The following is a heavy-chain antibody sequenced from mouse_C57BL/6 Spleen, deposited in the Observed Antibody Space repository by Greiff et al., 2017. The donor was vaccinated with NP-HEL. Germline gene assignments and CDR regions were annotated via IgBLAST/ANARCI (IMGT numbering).Heavy chain of an antibody. CDR3: ARVYYGYDVHYFDY. D-gene: IGHD2-2*01. V-gene: IGHV1-39*01. Sequence: VQLQQSGPELVKPGASVKISCKASGYSFTDYNMNWVKQSHGKSLEWIGIINPNYGTTSYNQKFKGKATLTVDQSSSTAYMQLNSLTSDDSAVYYCARVYYGYDVHYFDYWGQGTTLTVSS. J-gene: IGHJ2*01. CDR2: INPNYGTT. CDR1: GYSFTDYN.